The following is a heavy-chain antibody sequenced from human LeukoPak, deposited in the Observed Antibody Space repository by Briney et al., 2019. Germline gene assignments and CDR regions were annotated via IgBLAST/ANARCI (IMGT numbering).Heavy chain of an antibody. CDR2: ISGSSGST. CDR3: AKDLVVAIPGSVDY. CDR1: GFTFSSYA. J-gene: IGHJ4*02. V-gene: IGHV3-23*01. D-gene: IGHD2-15*01. Sequence: GGSLRLSCAASGFTFSSYAMSWVRQAPGKGLEWVSAISGSSGSTYYADSVKGRFTISRDNSKNTLYLQMNSLRAEDTAVYYCAKDLVVAIPGSVDYWGQGTLVTVSS.